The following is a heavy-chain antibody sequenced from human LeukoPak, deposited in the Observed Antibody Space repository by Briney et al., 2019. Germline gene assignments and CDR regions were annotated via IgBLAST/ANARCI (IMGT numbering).Heavy chain of an antibody. J-gene: IGHJ4*02. CDR2: ISWNGGSI. D-gene: IGHD6-13*01. CDR1: GFTFDDYA. CDR3: AKGVGSSWQTEAGGDY. V-gene: IGHV3-9*03. Sequence: GRSLRLSCAASGFTFDDYAMHWVRQAPGKGLEWVSGISWNGGSIGYADSVKGRFTISGDNAKNSLYLQMNSLRAEDMALYYCAKGVGSSWQTEAGGDYWGQGTLVTVSS.